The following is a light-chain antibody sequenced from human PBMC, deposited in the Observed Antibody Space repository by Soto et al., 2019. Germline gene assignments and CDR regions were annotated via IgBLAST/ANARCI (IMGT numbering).Light chain of an antibody. CDR3: QQYHNLPIT. CDR2: DAS. CDR1: QDISSS. Sequence: DIQMTQSPSSLSASVGDRVTITCQASQDISSSLNWYQQKPGKAPKLLIYDASNLETGVPSRFSGSGSGTDFTFTISSLQPEDIGTYYCQQYHNLPITFGQGTLLEIK. V-gene: IGKV1-33*01. J-gene: IGKJ5*01.